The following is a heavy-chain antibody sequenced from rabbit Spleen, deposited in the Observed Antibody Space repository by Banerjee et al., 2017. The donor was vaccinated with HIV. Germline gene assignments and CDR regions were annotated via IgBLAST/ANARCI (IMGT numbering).Heavy chain of an antibody. Sequence: QEQLEESGRDLVKPEGSLTLTCTASGFSFSSGYWMCWVRQAPGKGLEWIACIDTGSSGFTYFASWAKGRFTISKTSSTTVTLQMTSLTAADTATYFCARDTSSSFSSYGMDLWGPGTLVTVS. CDR2: IDTGSSGFT. V-gene: IGHV1S45*01. J-gene: IGHJ6*01. CDR1: GFSFSSGYW. CDR3: ARDTSSSFSSYGMDL. D-gene: IGHD1-1*01.